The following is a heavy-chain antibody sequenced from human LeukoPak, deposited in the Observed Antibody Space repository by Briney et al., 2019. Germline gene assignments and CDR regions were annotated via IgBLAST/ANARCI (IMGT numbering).Heavy chain of an antibody. Sequence: SETLSLTCAVSGASISSGNWWTWVRHPPGKGLEWIEEIYHSETTNYNPSLKRRVTLSIDKSKNQFSLNLNSLTAADTAIYSCARSGWRSSCYYFVSWGQGTLVTVSS. V-gene: IGHV4-4*02. CDR3: ARSGWRSSCYYFVS. CDR2: IYHSETT. J-gene: IGHJ4*02. CDR1: GASISSGNW. D-gene: IGHD6-13*01.